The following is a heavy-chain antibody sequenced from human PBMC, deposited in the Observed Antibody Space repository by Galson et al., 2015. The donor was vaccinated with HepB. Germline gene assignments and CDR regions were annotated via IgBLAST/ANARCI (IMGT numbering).Heavy chain of an antibody. V-gene: IGHV3-11*01. J-gene: IGHJ4*02. CDR3: ASNGMTIFGVVDY. D-gene: IGHD3-3*01. Sequence: LRLSCAASGFTFSDYYMSWIRQAPGKGLEWVSYISSSGSTIYYADSVKGRFTISRDNAKNSLYLQMNSLRAEDTAVYYCASNGMTIFGVVDYWGQGTLVTVSS. CDR1: GFTFSDYY. CDR2: ISSSGSTI.